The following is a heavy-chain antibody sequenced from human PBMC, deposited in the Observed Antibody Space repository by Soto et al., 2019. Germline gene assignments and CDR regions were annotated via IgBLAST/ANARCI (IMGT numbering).Heavy chain of an antibody. J-gene: IGHJ1*01. V-gene: IGHV4-59*01. CDR3: ARFFFSSRRRHTNLTSGLGIPAE. Sequence: EKGIEWIGYIYYRGSTNYNPSLKSRVTISVDTSKNQFSLKLSSVPAADTAVYYCARFFFSSRRRHTNLTSGLGIPAE. CDR2: IYYRGST. D-gene: IGHD1-7*01.